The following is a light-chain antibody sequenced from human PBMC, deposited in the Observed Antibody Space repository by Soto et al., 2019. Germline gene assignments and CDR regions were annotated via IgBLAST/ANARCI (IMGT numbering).Light chain of an antibody. V-gene: IGKV3-15*01. CDR1: QSVSSN. J-gene: IGKJ4*01. CDR2: VAS. Sequence: EIVMTQSPATLSVSPGERATLSCRASQSVSSNLAWYQQKPGQTPKLLIYVASTRATGIPARFSGSGSGTEFTLTISSLQSEYFAVYYCQQYNVWPLTFGGGTKVEFK. CDR3: QQYNVWPLT.